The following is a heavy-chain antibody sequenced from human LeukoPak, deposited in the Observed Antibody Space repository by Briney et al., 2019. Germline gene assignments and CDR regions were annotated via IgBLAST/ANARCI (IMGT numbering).Heavy chain of an antibody. D-gene: IGHD3-22*01. J-gene: IGHJ4*02. Sequence: SETLSLTCTVSGGSISSSSYYWGWLRQPPGKGLEWIGSIYYSGSTYYNPSLKSRVTISVDTSKNQFSLKLSSVTAADTAVYYCARWDYYDSRGFDYWGQGTLVTVSS. CDR1: GGSISSSSYY. CDR2: IYYSGST. CDR3: ARWDYYDSRGFDY. V-gene: IGHV4-39*07.